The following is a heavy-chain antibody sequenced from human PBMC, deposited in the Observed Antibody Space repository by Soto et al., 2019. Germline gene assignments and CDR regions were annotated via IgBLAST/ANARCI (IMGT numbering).Heavy chain of an antibody. CDR1: GFTFSSYA. V-gene: IGHV3-30-3*01. CDR2: ISYDGSNK. J-gene: IGHJ4*02. CDR3: ARGHSSGWEFDY. D-gene: IGHD6-19*01. Sequence: LGLSCAASGFTFSSYAMHWVRQAPGKGLEWVAVISYDGSNKYYADSVKGRFTISRDNSKNTLYLQMNSLRAEDTAVYYCARGHSSGWEFDYWGQGTLVTVSS.